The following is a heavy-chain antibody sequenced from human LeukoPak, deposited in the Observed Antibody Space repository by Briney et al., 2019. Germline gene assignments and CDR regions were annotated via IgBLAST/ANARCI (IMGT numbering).Heavy chain of an antibody. Sequence: GGSLTRYGAASSFSGNNYPLSWVRQAPGLGLVWGSAISSSGGSTYYEYPGKGRLTSDRDNSTTSLDPQSHSLRAKATDFYSCAKDSSGGKPSFDYWGQGNLVTVSS. CDR3: AKDSSGGKPSFDY. CDR1: SFSGNNYP. J-gene: IGHJ4*02. V-gene: IGHV3-23*01. D-gene: IGHD6-19*01. CDR2: ISSSGGST.